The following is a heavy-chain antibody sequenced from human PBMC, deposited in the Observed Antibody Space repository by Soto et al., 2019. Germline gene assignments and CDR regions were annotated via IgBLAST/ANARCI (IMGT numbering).Heavy chain of an antibody. CDR1: GYTLTELS. CDR3: ATEIGEYCSGGSCHDAFDI. D-gene: IGHD2-15*01. J-gene: IGHJ3*02. Sequence: ASVKVSCKVSGYTLTELSMHWVRQAPGKGLEWMGGFDPEDGETIYAQKFQGRVTMTEDTSTDTAYMELSSLRSEYTAVYYCATEIGEYCSGGSCHDAFDIWGQGTMVTVSS. CDR2: FDPEDGET. V-gene: IGHV1-24*01.